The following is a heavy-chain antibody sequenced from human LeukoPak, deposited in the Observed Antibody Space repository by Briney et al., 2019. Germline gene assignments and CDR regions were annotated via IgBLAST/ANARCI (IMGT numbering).Heavy chain of an antibody. CDR2: ISGGGGTT. J-gene: IGHJ4*02. Sequence: PGGSLRLSCAASGFTFDDYAMHWVRQAPGKGLEWVSLISGGGGTTYYADSVKGRFTISRDNSKNSLYLQMNSLRTEDTALYYCAKPLNYYDPIDYWGQGTLVTVSS. V-gene: IGHV3-43*02. D-gene: IGHD3-22*01. CDR3: AKPLNYYDPIDY. CDR1: GFTFDDYA.